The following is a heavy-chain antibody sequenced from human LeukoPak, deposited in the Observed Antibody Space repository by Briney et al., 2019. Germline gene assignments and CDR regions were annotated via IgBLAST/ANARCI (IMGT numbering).Heavy chain of an antibody. CDR3: AKSRGNSYYDAFDI. J-gene: IGHJ3*02. CDR2: ILYDESNK. Sequence: PGGSLRLSCAASGFTFSSYGLHWVRQAPGKGLEWVAFILYDESNKYYADSVKGRFTISRDISKNTLYLQMNSLRAEDTAVYYCAKSRGNSYYDAFDIWGQGTMVTVSS. CDR1: GFTFSSYG. V-gene: IGHV3-30*02. D-gene: IGHD4-23*01.